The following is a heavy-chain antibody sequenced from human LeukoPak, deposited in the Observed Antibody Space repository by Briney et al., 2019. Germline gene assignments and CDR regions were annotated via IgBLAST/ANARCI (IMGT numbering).Heavy chain of an antibody. V-gene: IGHV4-34*01. D-gene: IGHD4-17*01. Sequence: SETLSLTCAVYGGSFSGYYWSWIRQPPGKGLEWIGEINHSGSTNYNPSLKSRVTISVDTSKNQFSLKLSSVTAADTAVYYCARGLRLYYSYYYMDVWGKGTTVTVSS. J-gene: IGHJ6*03. CDR3: ARGLRLYYSYYYMDV. CDR1: GGSFSGYY. CDR2: INHSGST.